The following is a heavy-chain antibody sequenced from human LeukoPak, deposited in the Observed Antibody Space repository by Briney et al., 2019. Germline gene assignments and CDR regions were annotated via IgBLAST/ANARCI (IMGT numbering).Heavy chain of an antibody. CDR1: GGSISSSTYS. D-gene: IGHD3-10*01. Sequence: SETLSLTCTVSGGSISSSTYSWGWIRQPPGKGLEWIGNIYYSGSTFYNPSLKSRVTISLDTSKHQFSLKLTSVTAADTAVYYCAREWDTSSFNPRASGDHWGQGTPVTVSS. V-gene: IGHV4-39*07. J-gene: IGHJ4*02. CDR3: AREWDTSSFNPRASGDH. CDR2: IYYSGST.